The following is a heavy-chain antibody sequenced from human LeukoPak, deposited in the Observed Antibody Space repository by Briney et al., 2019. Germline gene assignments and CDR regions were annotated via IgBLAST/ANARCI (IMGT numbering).Heavy chain of an antibody. V-gene: IGHV3-23*01. CDR1: GFMFSRYA. CDR3: AKVYRDNGDYFAFSV. J-gene: IGHJ3*01. Sequence: RPGGSLRLSCAASGFMFSRYAMSWVRQAPGKGLEWVSAISGSGASTYYSDSVRGRFTISRDNSRNTLYLQMNSLRAEDTAVYYCAKVYRDNGDYFAFSVWGQGSMVTVSS. CDR2: ISGSGAST. D-gene: IGHD4-17*01.